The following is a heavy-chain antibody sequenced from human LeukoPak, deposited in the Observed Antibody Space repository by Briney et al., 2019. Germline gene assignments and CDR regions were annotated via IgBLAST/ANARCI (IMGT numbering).Heavy chain of an antibody. Sequence: GGSLRLSCEVSGFTFRSYSMNWVRQAPGKGLEWVSSISSSSSYIHYADSVKGRFTISRDNAKNSVYLQMNSLRAEDTAIYYCAKNGDRGAYCTGGTCYPYFYYYMDVWGKGTTVTI. V-gene: IGHV3-21*04. CDR3: AKNGDRGAYCTGGTCYPYFYYYMDV. CDR1: GFTFRSYS. CDR2: ISSSSSYI. J-gene: IGHJ6*03. D-gene: IGHD2-15*01.